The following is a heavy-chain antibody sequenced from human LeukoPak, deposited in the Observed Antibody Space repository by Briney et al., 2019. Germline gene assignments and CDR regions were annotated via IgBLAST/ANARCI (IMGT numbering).Heavy chain of an antibody. CDR3: ARGRIAKIVVVHSFHYGMDV. CDR1: GGSISSYY. V-gene: IGHV4-4*09. CDR2: IYTSGVT. Sequence: SETLSLTCTVSGGSISSYYWSWIRQPPGKGLKWIGYIYTSGVTNYNPYLKRRVTISVDPSKNQFSLKLSSVTAADTAVYYCARGRIAKIVVVHSFHYGMDVWGQGTTVTVSS. D-gene: IGHD3-22*01. J-gene: IGHJ6*02.